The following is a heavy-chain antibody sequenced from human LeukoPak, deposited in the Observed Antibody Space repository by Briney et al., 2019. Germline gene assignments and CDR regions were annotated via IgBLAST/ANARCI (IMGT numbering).Heavy chain of an antibody. V-gene: IGHV4-39*01. CDR2: IYYSGST. D-gene: IGHD3-10*01. CDR3: ASIFMVRGVREVDY. CDR1: CGPISSSSYY. Sequence: PSETLSLTCTVSCGPISSSSYYWGWIRQPPGKGLEWVGSIYYSGSTYYNPSLKSRPTISVDTPKNQFSLKLSSVTGGDMPVYYCASIFMVRGVREVDYWGKGTVVSVSS. J-gene: IGHJ4*02.